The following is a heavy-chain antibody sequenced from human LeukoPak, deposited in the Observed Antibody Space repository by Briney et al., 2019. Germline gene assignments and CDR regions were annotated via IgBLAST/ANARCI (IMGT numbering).Heavy chain of an antibody. CDR1: GFTFSSYG. V-gene: IGHV3-33*01. Sequence: QPGGSLRLSCAASGFTFSSYGMHWVRQAPGKGLEWVAVIWYDGSNKYYADSVKGRFTISRDNSKNTLYLQMNSLRAEDTAVYYCARDLPHNCGGDCPWVYWGQGTLVTVSS. CDR2: IWYDGSNK. J-gene: IGHJ4*02. D-gene: IGHD2-21*02. CDR3: ARDLPHNCGGDCPWVY.